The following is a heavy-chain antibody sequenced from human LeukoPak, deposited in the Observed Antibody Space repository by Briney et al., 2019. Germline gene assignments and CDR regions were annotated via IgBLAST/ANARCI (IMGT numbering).Heavy chain of an antibody. CDR1: GFTFSSYW. J-gene: IGHJ4*02. CDR3: ARDHDAVGTTIDH. V-gene: IGHV3-74*01. CDR2: IKSDGSVT. D-gene: IGHD1-14*01. Sequence: GGSLRLSCAASGFTFSSYWMHWVRQAPGEGLVWVSRIKSDGSVTWYADSVKGRFTISRGNTKNMLYLQMNRLRDEDTAVYFCARDHDAVGTTIDHWGQGTLVTVSS.